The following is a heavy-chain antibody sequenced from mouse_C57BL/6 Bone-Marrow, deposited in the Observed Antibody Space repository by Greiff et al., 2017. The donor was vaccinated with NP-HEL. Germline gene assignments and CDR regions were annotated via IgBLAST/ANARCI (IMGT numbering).Heavy chain of an antibody. CDR3: TTWPTTVRYAMDY. Sequence: EVKLQESGAELVRPGASVKLSCTASGFNIKDDYMHWVKQRPEQGLEWIGWIDPENGDTEYASKFQGKATITADTSSNTAYLQLSSLTSEDTAVYYCTTWPTTVRYAMDYWGQGTSVTVSS. CDR2: IDPENGDT. V-gene: IGHV14-4*01. D-gene: IGHD2-10*01. J-gene: IGHJ4*01. CDR1: GFNIKDDY.